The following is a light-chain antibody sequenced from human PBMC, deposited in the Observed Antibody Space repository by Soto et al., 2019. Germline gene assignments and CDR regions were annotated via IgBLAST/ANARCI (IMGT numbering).Light chain of an antibody. Sequence: EIVMTQSPSTLSVSPGETASLSCRASQSAGNYLAWYQQKPGQAPRLLIYATSNRASGIPDRFSGSGSGRDFTLTISRLEPEDFAVYFCQQYGDSVVTFGPGTKVDIK. V-gene: IGKV3-20*01. CDR1: QSAGNY. J-gene: IGKJ3*01. CDR3: QQYGDSVVT. CDR2: ATS.